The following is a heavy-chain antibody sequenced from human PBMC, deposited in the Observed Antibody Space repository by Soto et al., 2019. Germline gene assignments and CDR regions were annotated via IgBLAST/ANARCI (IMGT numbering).Heavy chain of an antibody. Sequence: GGSLRLSCAASGFTFSDYYMSWIRQAPGKGLEWVSYISSSSSYTNYADSVKGRFTISRDNAKNSLYLQMNSLRAEDTAVYYCAKERIADGFGELLSHLDAFDIWGQGTMVTVSS. D-gene: IGHD3-10*01. J-gene: IGHJ3*02. CDR1: GFTFSDYY. V-gene: IGHV3-11*05. CDR2: ISSSSSYT. CDR3: AKERIADGFGELLSHLDAFDI.